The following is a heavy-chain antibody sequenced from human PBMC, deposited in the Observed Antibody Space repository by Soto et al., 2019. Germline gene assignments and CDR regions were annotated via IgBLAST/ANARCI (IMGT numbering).Heavy chain of an antibody. CDR3: ARDTPPTDY. V-gene: IGHV1-18*01. Sequence: QVQLVQSGAEVKKPGASVKVSCKTSGYTFTSYHISWVRQAPGRGLEWMGWISAYNSNTNYAQKSQGRVTMTTNTLTSTAYMELRSLRSDDTAVYYCARDTPPTDYWGQGTLVTVSS. CDR2: ISAYNSNT. CDR1: GYTFTSYH. J-gene: IGHJ4*02.